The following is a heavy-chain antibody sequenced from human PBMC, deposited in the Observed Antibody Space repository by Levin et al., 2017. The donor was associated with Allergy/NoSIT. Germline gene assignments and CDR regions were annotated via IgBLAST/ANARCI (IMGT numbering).Heavy chain of an antibody. CDR3: ARGIAAAGGWFEP. CDR1: GGSISSGGYY. Sequence: SETLSLTCTVSGGSISSGGYYWSWIRQHPGKGLEWFGYIYYSGSTYYNPSLKSRVTISVDTSKNQFSLKLSSVTAADTAVYYCARGIAAAGGWFEPWGQGTLVTVSS. V-gene: IGHV4-31*03. CDR2: IYYSGST. D-gene: IGHD6-13*01. J-gene: IGHJ5*02.